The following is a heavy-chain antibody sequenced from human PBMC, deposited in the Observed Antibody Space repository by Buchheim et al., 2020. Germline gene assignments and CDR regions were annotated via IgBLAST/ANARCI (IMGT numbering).Heavy chain of an antibody. D-gene: IGHD6-13*01. CDR3: ARHIDLEYGSNWYGFDY. CDR1: GYSFSKYW. CDR2: IDPSDSYT. Sequence: EVQLVQSGAEVKKPGESLRISCKGTGYSFSKYWISWVRQMPGKGLEWMGRIDPSDSYTNNSPAFQGHVTISADKSSSTAYLQWSSLKASDTAMYYCARHIDLEYGSNWYGFDYWGQGTL. V-gene: IGHV5-10-1*01. J-gene: IGHJ4*02.